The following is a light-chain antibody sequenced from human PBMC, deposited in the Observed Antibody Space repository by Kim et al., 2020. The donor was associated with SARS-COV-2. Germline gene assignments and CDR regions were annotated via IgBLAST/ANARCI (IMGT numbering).Light chain of an antibody. CDR2: AAS. CDR3: QELNSFPP. J-gene: IGKJ5*01. V-gene: IGKV1-9*01. Sequence: SASVGDRLTLTCRASPDISSYLAWYKQKPGTAPNLLISAASTLHSGVPSRCSGSGSGTDFTLTITGLQPEDFATYYCQELNSFPPFGQGTRLEIK. CDR1: PDISSY.